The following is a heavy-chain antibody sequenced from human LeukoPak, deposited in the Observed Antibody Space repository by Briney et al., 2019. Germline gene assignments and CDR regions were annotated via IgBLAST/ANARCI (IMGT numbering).Heavy chain of an antibody. D-gene: IGHD5-18*01. J-gene: IGHJ5*02. CDR3: ARGRFGTAMVFRYYWFDP. CDR1: DVYISSGTHY. V-gene: IGHV4-39*07. CDR2: INHSGST. Sequence: SETLSLTCTVSDVYISSGTHYWGWIRQSPGEGLEWIGEINHSGSTNYNPSLKSRVTISVDTPKNQFSLKLSSVTAADTAVYYCARGRFGTAMVFRYYWFDPWGQGTLVTVSS.